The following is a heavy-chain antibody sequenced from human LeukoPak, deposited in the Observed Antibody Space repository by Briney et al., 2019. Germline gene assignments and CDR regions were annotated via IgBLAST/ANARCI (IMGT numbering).Heavy chain of an antibody. CDR2: IYHSGST. J-gene: IGHJ3*02. CDR3: ARDGDYRYAFDS. D-gene: IGHD3-10*01. CDR1: GGSFSGYY. Sequence: NASETLSLTCAVYGGSFSGYYWSWIRQPPGKGLEWIGEIYHSGSTNYNPSLKSRVTISVDTSKNQFSLKLSSVTAADTAVYYCARDGDYRYAFDSWGQGTMVTVSS. V-gene: IGHV4-34*01.